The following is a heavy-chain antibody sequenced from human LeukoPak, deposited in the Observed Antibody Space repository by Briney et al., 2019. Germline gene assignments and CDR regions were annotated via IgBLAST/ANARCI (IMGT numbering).Heavy chain of an antibody. D-gene: IGHD2-15*01. CDR3: ARDPTVVVAATLDY. Sequence: GASVKVSCKASGGTFSSYAISWVRQAPGQGLEWMGGIIPIFGTANYAQKFQGRVTITTDESTSTAYMELSSLRSDDTAVYYCARDPTVVVAATLDYWGQGTLVTVSS. J-gene: IGHJ4*02. CDR1: GGTFSSYA. V-gene: IGHV1-69*05. CDR2: IIPIFGTA.